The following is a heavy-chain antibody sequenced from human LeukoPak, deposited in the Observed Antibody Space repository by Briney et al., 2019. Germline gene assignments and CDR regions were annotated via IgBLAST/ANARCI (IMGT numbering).Heavy chain of an antibody. Sequence: SETLSLTCTVPGGSISSGDYYWSWIRQPPGKGLEWIGYIYYSGSTYYNPSLKSRVTISVDTSKNQFSLKLSSVTAADTAVYYCARLAVTVYSGSYLDYWGQGTLVTVSS. D-gene: IGHD1-26*01. CDR3: ARLAVTVYSGSYLDY. CDR2: IYYSGST. V-gene: IGHV4-30-4*01. CDR1: GGSISSGDYY. J-gene: IGHJ4*02.